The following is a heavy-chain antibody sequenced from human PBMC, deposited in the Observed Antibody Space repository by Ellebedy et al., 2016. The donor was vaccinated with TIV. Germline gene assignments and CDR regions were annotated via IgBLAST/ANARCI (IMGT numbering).Heavy chain of an antibody. V-gene: IGHV4-31*03. J-gene: IGHJ6*02. CDR2: IYYSGST. Sequence: MPSETLSLTCTVSGGSISSSRYYWGWVRQPPGKGLEWIGNIYYSGSTYYRPSLKSRITISLDTSKNQFSLRLSSVTAADTAVYYCARDEGGSGSLSYWGQGTTVTVSS. CDR3: ARDEGGSGSLSY. CDR1: GGSISSSRYY. D-gene: IGHD3-10*01.